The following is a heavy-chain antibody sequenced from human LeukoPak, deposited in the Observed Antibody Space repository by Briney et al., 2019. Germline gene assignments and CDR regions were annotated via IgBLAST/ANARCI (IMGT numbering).Heavy chain of an antibody. V-gene: IGHV3-74*01. Sequence: PGGSLRLSCAASGFTFSSHWMHWVRQAPGKGLVWVSRINSDGSSISYADSVKGRFTISRDNSKNTLYLQMNSLRAEDTAVYYCAKNGGYSYGYPLDYWGQGTLVTVSS. D-gene: IGHD5-18*01. J-gene: IGHJ4*02. CDR1: GFTFSSHW. CDR3: AKNGGYSYGYPLDY. CDR2: INSDGSSI.